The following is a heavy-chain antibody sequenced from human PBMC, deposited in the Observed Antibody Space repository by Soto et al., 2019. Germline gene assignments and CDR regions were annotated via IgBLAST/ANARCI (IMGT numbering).Heavy chain of an antibody. CDR2: ISGSGGST. J-gene: IGHJ6*02. V-gene: IGHV3-23*01. CDR1: GFTFSSYA. CDR3: AKDLGGGVVVVPAAMPDYYYGMDV. Sequence: PGGSLRLSCAASGFTFSSYAMSWVRQAPGKGLEWVSAISGSGGSTYYADSVKGRFTISRDNSKNTLYLQMNSLRAEDTAVYYCAKDLGGGVVVVPAAMPDYYYGMDVWGQGTTVTVSS. D-gene: IGHD2-2*01.